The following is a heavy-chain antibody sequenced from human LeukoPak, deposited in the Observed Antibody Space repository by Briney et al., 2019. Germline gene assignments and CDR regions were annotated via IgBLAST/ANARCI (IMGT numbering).Heavy chain of an antibody. CDR1: GYTFTGYY. V-gene: IGHV1-2*02. J-gene: IGHJ4*02. Sequence: ASVKVSCKASGYTFTGYYMHWVRQAPGQGLEWMGWINPNSGGTSYAQKFQGRVTMTRDTSISTAYMELSRLRSDDTAVYYCARDFCSGGSCYFDYWGQGTLVTVSS. CDR2: INPNSGGT. D-gene: IGHD2-15*01. CDR3: ARDFCSGGSCYFDY.